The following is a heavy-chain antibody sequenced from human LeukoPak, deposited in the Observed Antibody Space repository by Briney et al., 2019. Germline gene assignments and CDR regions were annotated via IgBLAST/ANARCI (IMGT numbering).Heavy chain of an antibody. D-gene: IGHD1/OR15-1a*01. CDR1: GYTFTSYD. CDR2: MNPNSGNT. Sequence: ASVKVSCKASGYTFTSYDINWVRQATGQGLEWMGWMNPNSGNTGYAQKFQGRVTITRNTSISTAYMELSSLRSEDTAVYYCARGALNRTLYYYYYMDVWGKGTTVTVSS. CDR3: ARGALNRTLYYYYYMDV. J-gene: IGHJ6*03. V-gene: IGHV1-8*03.